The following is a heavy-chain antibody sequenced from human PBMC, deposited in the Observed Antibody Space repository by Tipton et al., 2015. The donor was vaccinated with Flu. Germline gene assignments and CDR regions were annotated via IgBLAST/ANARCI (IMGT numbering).Heavy chain of an antibody. V-gene: IGHV4-59*01. J-gene: IGHJ4*02. D-gene: IGHD2-2*01. Sequence: PGLVKPSETLSLTCTVSGGSISRYYWNWIRQPPGKGLEWLGSIYYSGNTNYNPSLKSRVTISVDTSKNQFSLRLSSVTTADTAMYYCARAGGETWERWSHTSWYPDPFDHWGQGTLVTVSS. CDR2: IYYSGNT. CDR3: ARAGGETWERWSHTSWYPDPFDH. CDR1: GGSISRYY.